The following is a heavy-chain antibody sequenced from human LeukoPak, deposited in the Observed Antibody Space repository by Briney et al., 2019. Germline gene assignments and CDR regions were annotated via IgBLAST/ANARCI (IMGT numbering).Heavy chain of an antibody. J-gene: IGHJ4*02. D-gene: IGHD2-15*01. CDR3: ARASYCSGGSCYSDY. CDR1: GYTFTSYS. V-gene: IGHV1-18*01. Sequence: ASVTVSCKASGYTFTSYSISWVRQAPGQGLEWMGWISAYNGNTIYEQKVKGRVTMTTDTSTSTAYMELRSLRSDDTAVYYCARASYCSGGSCYSDYWGQGTLVTVSS. CDR2: ISAYNGNT.